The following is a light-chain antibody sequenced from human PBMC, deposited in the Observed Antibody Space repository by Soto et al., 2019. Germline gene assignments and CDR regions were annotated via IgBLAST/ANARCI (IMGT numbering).Light chain of an antibody. CDR2: GAS. CDR3: QQYGSTPWT. J-gene: IGKJ1*01. CDR1: QSVSGRY. V-gene: IGKV3-20*01. Sequence: EIVLTQSPGTLSLSPGERATLSCRASQSVSGRYLACYQQKPGKAPRPLIYGASSRASGIPDRFRGSGSGTDFTLTISRLEPEDFAVYYCQQYGSTPWTFGQGTKVEIK.